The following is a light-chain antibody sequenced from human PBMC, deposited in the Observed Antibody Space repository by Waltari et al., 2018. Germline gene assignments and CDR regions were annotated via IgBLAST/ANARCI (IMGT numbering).Light chain of an antibody. CDR1: SSYVGCYNS. CDR2: DVS. J-gene: IGLJ1*01. V-gene: IGLV2-14*03. CDR3: TSYISSSTRYV. Sequence: QSPLTQPPSVSGSPGPSTPIPCTGTSSYVGCYNSVSWYQQHPGKAPKLMIYDVSYRPSGVSNRFSGSKSGNTASLTISGLRSEDEADYYCTSYISSSTRYVFGAGTKVTVL.